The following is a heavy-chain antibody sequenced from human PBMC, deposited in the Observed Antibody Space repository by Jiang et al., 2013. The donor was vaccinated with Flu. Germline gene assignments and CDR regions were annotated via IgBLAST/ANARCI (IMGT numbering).Heavy chain of an antibody. V-gene: IGHV4-39*01. Sequence: GSGLVKPSETLSLTCTVSGGSISSRTHYWGWIRQPPGKGLEWIGSVYYSGSTNYNPSLKSRVTISVDTSKNQFSLKLSSVTAADTAVYYCARRGTIFGVVTQFDYWGQGALVTVSS. CDR1: GGSISSRTHY. D-gene: IGHD3-3*01. CDR3: ARRGTIFGVVTQFDY. CDR2: VYYSGST. J-gene: IGHJ4*02.